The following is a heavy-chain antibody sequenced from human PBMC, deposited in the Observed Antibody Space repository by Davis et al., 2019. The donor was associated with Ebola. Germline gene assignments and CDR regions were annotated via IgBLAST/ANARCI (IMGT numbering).Heavy chain of an antibody. V-gene: IGHV4-34*01. J-gene: IGHJ4*02. D-gene: IGHD3-10*01. CDR2: INHSGST. Sequence: SETLSLTCAVYGGSFSGYYWSWIRQLPGKGLEWIGEINHSGSTNYNPFLKSRVTISVDTSKNQFSLKLSSVTAADTAVYYCARMVQGGIDYWGQGTLVTVSS. CDR1: GGSFSGYY. CDR3: ARMVQGGIDY.